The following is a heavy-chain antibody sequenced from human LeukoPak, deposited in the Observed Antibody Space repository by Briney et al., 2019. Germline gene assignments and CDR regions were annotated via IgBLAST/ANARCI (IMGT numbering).Heavy chain of an antibody. CDR1: GGSFSGSY. V-gene: IGHV4-34*01. D-gene: IGHD6-6*01. J-gene: IGHJ6*03. Sequence: PSETLSLTCAVYGGSFSGSYWSWIRQPPGKGLEWIGEIYHSGSTNYNPSLRSRVTISVDTSKNQFSLKLSSVTAADTAVYYCARGLSSSSTRYYYMDVWGKGTTVTVFS. CDR2: IYHSGST. CDR3: ARGLSSSSTRYYYMDV.